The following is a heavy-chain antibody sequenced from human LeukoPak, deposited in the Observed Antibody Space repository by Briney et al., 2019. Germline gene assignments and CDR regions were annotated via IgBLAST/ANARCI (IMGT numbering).Heavy chain of an antibody. D-gene: IGHD5-24*01. CDR1: GFTFGDYA. CDR3: ASFLDGYNYDY. J-gene: IGHJ4*02. Sequence: GSLRLSCAASGFTFGDYAMTWVRQAPGKGLEWIGSIYYSGSTYYNPSLKSRVTISVDTSKNQFSLKLSSVTAADTAVYYCASFLDGYNYDYWGQGTLVTVSS. V-gene: IGHV4-38-2*01. CDR2: IYYSGST.